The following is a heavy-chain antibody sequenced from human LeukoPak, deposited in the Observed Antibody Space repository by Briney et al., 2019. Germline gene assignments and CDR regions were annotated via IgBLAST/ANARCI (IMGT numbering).Heavy chain of an antibody. D-gene: IGHD4-17*01. CDR2: INHSGST. Sequence: SETLSLTCAVYGGSFSGYYWSWIRQPPGKGLEWIGEINHSGSTNYNPSLKSRVTISVDTSKNQFSLKLSSVTAADTAVYYCARADYGLKYYFDYWGQGTLVTVSS. V-gene: IGHV4-34*01. CDR3: ARADYGLKYYFDY. J-gene: IGHJ4*02. CDR1: GGSFSGYY.